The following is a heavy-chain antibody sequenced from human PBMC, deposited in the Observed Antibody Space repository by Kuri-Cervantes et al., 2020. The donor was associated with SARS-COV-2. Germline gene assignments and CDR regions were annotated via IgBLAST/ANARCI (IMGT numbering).Heavy chain of an antibody. J-gene: IGHJ4*02. CDR2: IYYTGNT. CDR1: GGSINDHY. V-gene: IGHV4-59*11. CDR3: ASLSRDWSIDS. D-gene: IGHD3/OR15-3a*01. Sequence: SETLSPTCVAFGGSINDHYWTWIRQPPGKGLEWIGYIYYTGNTNFNPSLKSRVTISVDTSKSHFSLKLSSVTAADTAVYYCASLSRDWSIDSWGRGILVTVSS.